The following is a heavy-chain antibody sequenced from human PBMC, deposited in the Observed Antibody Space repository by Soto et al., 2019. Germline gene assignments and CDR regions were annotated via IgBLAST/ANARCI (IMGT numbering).Heavy chain of an antibody. CDR2: ISSSSSYI. D-gene: IGHD4-17*01. V-gene: IGHV3-21*01. CDR1: GFTFSSYS. Sequence: GGSLRLSCAASGFTFSSYSMNWVRQAPGKGLEWVSSISSSSSYIYYADSVKGRFTISRDNAKNSLYLQMNSLRAEDTAVYYCARESGDYGDYSYYFDYWGQGTLVTVSS. J-gene: IGHJ4*02. CDR3: ARESGDYGDYSYYFDY.